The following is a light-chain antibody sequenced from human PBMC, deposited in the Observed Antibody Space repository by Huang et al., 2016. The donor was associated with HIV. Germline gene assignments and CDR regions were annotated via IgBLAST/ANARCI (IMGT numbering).Light chain of an antibody. CDR3: QQSYSALSS. J-gene: IGKJ5*01. Sequence: IQMTQSPTSLSASVGDRVSIVCRASQSISTYLNWYQQKPGKAPKLLISSASPLHSGVPSRFSGSGSGTEFTLTIRGLQLDEFATYYCQQSYSALSSFGPGTRL. CDR2: SAS. CDR1: QSISTY. V-gene: IGKV1-39*01.